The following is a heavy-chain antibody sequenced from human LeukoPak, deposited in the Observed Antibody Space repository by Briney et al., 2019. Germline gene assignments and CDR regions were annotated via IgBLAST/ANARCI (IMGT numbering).Heavy chain of an antibody. CDR3: AREASYGAYVGAFDI. Sequence: SVKVSCKASGGTFSSYAISWVRQAPGQGLEWMGGIIPIFGTANYAQKFQGRVTITADKSTSTAYMELSSLRSEDTAVYHCAREASYGAYVGAFDIWGQGTMVTVSS. V-gene: IGHV1-69*06. D-gene: IGHD4-17*01. CDR2: IIPIFGTA. J-gene: IGHJ3*02. CDR1: GGTFSSYA.